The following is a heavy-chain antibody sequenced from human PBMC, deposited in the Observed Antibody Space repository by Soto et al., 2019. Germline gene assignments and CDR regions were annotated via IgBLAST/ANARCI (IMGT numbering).Heavy chain of an antibody. CDR1: GFTFGDYA. V-gene: IGHV3-49*03. CDR3: TRDMSRRQWLPLG. J-gene: IGHJ4*02. D-gene: IGHD6-19*01. Sequence: GGSLRLSCTASGFTFGDYAMSWFRQAPGKGLEWVGFIRSKAYGGTTEYAASVKGRFTISRDDSKSIAYLQMNSLKTEDTAVYYCTRDMSRRQWLPLGWGQGTLVTVSS. CDR2: IRSKAYGGTT.